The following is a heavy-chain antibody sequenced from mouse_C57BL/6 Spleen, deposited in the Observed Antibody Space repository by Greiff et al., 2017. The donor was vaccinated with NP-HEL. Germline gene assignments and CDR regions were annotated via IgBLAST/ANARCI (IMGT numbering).Heavy chain of an antibody. CDR3: AREEIYCGSSYKDWYFDV. CDR2: IDPSDSYT. CDR1: GYTFTSYW. D-gene: IGHD1-1*01. V-gene: IGHV1-50*01. J-gene: IGHJ1*03. Sequence: VQLQQPGAELVKPGASVKLSCKASGYTFTSYWMQWVKQRPGQGLEWIGEIDPSDSYTNYNQKFKGKSTLTVDKSSSTAYMQLSSLTSEDSAVYYCAREEIYCGSSYKDWYFDVWGTGTTVTVSS.